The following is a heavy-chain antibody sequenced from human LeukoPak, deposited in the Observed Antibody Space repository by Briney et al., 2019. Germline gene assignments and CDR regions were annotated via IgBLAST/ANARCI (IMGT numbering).Heavy chain of an antibody. Sequence: ASVKVSCKASGYTFTGYYMHWVRQAPGQGLEWMGWINPNSGGTNYAQKFQGRVTMTRDTSISTAYMELSRLRSDDTAVYYCAREIVGATQGAFDIWGQGTMVTVSS. CDR2: INPNSGGT. D-gene: IGHD1-26*01. J-gene: IGHJ3*02. CDR3: AREIVGATQGAFDI. V-gene: IGHV1-2*02. CDR1: GYTFTGYY.